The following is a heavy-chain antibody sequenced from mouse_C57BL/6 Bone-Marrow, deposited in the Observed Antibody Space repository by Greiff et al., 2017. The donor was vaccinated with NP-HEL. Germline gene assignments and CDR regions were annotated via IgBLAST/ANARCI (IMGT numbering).Heavy chain of an antibody. Sequence: EVKLVESGGGLVQPKGSLKLSCAASGFSFNTYAMNWVRQAPGKGVEWVARIRSKSNNYATYYADSVKDRFTISRDDSESMLYLQMNNLKTEDTAMYYCVRQRGNAWFAYWGQGTLVTVSA. CDR3: VRQRGNAWFAY. CDR2: IRSKSNNYAT. D-gene: IGHD2-1*01. V-gene: IGHV10-1*01. CDR1: GFSFNTYA. J-gene: IGHJ3*01.